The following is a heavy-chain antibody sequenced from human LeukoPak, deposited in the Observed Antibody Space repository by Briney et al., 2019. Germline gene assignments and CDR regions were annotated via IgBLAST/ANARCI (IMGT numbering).Heavy chain of an antibody. CDR3: ARGPPTFGGVIVPRDY. Sequence: ASVKVSCKASGYTFTSYDINWVRQATGQGLEWMGWINPNSGGTNYAQKFQGRVTMTRDTSISTAYMELSRLRSDDTAVYYCARGPPTFGGVIVPRDYWGQGTLVTVSS. CDR1: GYTFTSYD. J-gene: IGHJ4*02. D-gene: IGHD3-16*02. V-gene: IGHV1-2*02. CDR2: INPNSGGT.